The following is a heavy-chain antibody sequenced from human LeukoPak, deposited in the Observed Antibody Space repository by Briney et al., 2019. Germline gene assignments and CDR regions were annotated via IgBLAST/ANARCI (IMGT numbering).Heavy chain of an antibody. J-gene: IGHJ4*02. CDR1: GFTFSNYG. Sequence: GRSLRLSCAASGFTFSNYGMHWDRQAPGKGLEWVAVISYDGSNKYYADSVKGRFTISRDNSKNTLYLQMNSLRAEDTAVYYCARSGGAAAAGLGYWGQGTLVTVSS. V-gene: IGHV3-30*03. CDR2: ISYDGSNK. CDR3: ARSGGAAAAGLGY. D-gene: IGHD6-13*01.